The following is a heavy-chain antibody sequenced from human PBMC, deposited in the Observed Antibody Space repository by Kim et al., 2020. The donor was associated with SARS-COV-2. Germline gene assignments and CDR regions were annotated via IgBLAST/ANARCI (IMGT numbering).Heavy chain of an antibody. CDR2: IYPGDSDT. CDR1: GYSFTSYW. Sequence: GESLKISCKGSGYSFTSYWIGWVRQMPGKGLEWMGIIYPGDSDTRYSPSFQGQVTISADKSISTAYLQWSSLKASDTAMYYCARLHNDVQQIHNWYFDLWGRGTLVTVSS. D-gene: IGHD5-18*01. J-gene: IGHJ2*01. V-gene: IGHV5-51*01. CDR3: ARLHNDVQQIHNWYFDL.